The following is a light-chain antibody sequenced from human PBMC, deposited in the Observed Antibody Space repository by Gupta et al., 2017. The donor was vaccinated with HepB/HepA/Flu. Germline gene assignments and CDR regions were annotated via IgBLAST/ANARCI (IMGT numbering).Light chain of an antibody. CDR2: DVT. V-gene: IGLV2-14*03. Sequence: QSALTQPASVSGSPGQSITISCFGTTSDIGAWVYVSWYQQHPGKAPKLMISDVTNRPSGVSNRFSGSKSGNTASLTISGLQADDEADYYCSSYTNSGTLVFGGGTKLTVL. CDR1: TSDIGAWVY. CDR3: SSYTNSGTLV. J-gene: IGLJ3*02.